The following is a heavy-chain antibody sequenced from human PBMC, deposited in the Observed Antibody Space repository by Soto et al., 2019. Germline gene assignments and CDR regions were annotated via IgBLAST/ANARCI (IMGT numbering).Heavy chain of an antibody. D-gene: IGHD3-3*01. J-gene: IGHJ4*02. CDR3: ARAPVGLDTISYFDY. CDR2: IYNGGRT. V-gene: IGHV4-30-4*01. CDR1: GDSVSSVGFH. Sequence: QVQLQESGPGLVKPSETLSLTCTVSGDSVSSVGFHWAWLRRPPGKGLEWIGYIYNGGRTYSRPSLESRMHMSVAAPRNHYSLRLHSVTAADTAVYFCARAPVGLDTISYFDYWGQGKLVTVSS.